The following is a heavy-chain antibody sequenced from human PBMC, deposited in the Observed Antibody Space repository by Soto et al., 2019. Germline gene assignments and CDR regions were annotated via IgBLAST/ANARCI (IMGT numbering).Heavy chain of an antibody. Sequence: QVQLVESGGGVVQPGRSLRLSCAASGFTFSSYAMHWVRQAPGKGLEWVAVISYDGSNKYYADSVKGRFTISRDNSKNTLYLQMNSLRAADTAVYYCARDPREWELRGVLAYWGQGTLVTVSS. CDR1: GFTFSSYA. CDR2: ISYDGSNK. CDR3: ARDPREWELRGVLAY. V-gene: IGHV3-30-3*01. J-gene: IGHJ4*02. D-gene: IGHD1-26*01.